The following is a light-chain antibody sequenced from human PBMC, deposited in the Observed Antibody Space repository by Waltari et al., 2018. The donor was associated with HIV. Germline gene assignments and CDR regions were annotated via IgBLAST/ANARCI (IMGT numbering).Light chain of an antibody. CDR3: YSTDNNGDRGV. V-gene: IGLV3-10*01. CDR2: KDN. J-gene: IGLJ2*01. Sequence: SYALTPPPSVSVSPGQTARITCSGDALPKRYSYWYQQKSGQAPVLVIYKDNKRPSGSTERFSGASSGTMATLTISGAQVEDEADYYCYSTDNNGDRGVFGGGTKVSVL. CDR1: ALPKRY.